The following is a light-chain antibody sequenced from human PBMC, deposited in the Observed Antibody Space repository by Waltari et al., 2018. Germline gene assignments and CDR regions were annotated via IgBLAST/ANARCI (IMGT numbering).Light chain of an antibody. CDR2: DTS. CDR3: QQRSNWPLYT. V-gene: IGKV3-11*01. J-gene: IGKJ2*01. Sequence: EIVLTQSPATLSLSPGERATLSCRASQSVSSYLAWYQLKPGQAPRLLIDDTSNRATGIPARFSGSGSGTYFTLTISSLEPEDFAVYYCQQRSNWPLYTFGQGSKLEIK. CDR1: QSVSSY.